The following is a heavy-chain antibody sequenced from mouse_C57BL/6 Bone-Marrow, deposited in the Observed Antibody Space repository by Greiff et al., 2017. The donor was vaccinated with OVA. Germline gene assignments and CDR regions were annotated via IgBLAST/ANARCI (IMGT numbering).Heavy chain of an antibody. D-gene: IGHD2-2*01. CDR3: AREGYDGLGYAMDY. Sequence: VQRVESGAELARPGASVKLSCKASGYTFTSYGISWVKQRTGQGLEWIGEIYPRSGNTYYNEKFKGKATLTADKSSSTAYMELRSLTSEDSAVYFCAREGYDGLGYAMDYWGQGTSVTVSS. CDR1: GYTFTSYG. V-gene: IGHV1-81*01. J-gene: IGHJ4*01. CDR2: IYPRSGNT.